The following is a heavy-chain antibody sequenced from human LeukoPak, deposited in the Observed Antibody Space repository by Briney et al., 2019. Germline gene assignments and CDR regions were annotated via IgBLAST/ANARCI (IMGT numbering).Heavy chain of an antibody. CDR1: EFTFGDFV. CDR3: AKDLHAPGRYCSSTSCFPFDL. Sequence: GGSLRLSCTASEFTFGDFVISWVRQAPGKGLEWVSGISGSGGSTYYADSVKGRVTISRDNTQNTLYLQMKSPRAQDTRVYYCAKDLHAPGRYCSSTSCFPFDLWGQDTRDTV. V-gene: IGHV3-23*01. J-gene: IGHJ2*01. D-gene: IGHD2-2*01. CDR2: ISGSGGST.